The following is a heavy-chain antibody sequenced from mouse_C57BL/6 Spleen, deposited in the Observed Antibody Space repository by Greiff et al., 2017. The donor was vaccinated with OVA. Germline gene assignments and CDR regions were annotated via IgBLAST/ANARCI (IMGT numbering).Heavy chain of an antibody. CDR1: GYTFTSYW. Sequence: QVQLQQPGAELVKPGASVKLSCKASGYTFTSYWMHWVKQRPGQGLEWIGMIHPNSGSTNYNEKFKSKATLTVDKSSSTAYMQLSSLTSEDSAVYSCAWDRYSDSSYWYFDVWGTGTTVTVSS. CDR2: IHPNSGST. J-gene: IGHJ1*03. D-gene: IGHD1-1*01. CDR3: AWDRYSDSSYWYFDV. V-gene: IGHV1-64*01.